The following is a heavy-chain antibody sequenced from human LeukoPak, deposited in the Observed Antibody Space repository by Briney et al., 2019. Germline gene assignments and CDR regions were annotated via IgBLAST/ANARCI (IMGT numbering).Heavy chain of an antibody. D-gene: IGHD1-1*01. CDR1: GYSFTSYW. CDR3: ARHESTETSKY. Sequence: PGESLKISCRGSGYSFTSYWIDWVRQMPGKGLEWMGIIYPGDSDIRYGASFQGRVTISADKSSSTAYLQWSSLKASDTAVYFCARHESTETSKYWGQGTLVTVSS. J-gene: IGHJ4*02. CDR2: IYPGDSDI. V-gene: IGHV5-51*01.